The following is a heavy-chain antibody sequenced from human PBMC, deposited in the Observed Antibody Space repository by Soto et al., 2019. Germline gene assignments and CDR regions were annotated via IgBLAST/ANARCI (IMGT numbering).Heavy chain of an antibody. CDR2: INAGNGNT. D-gene: IGHD5-12*01. CDR3: ARMVIVATSTDY. V-gene: IGHV1-3*01. Sequence: ASVKVSCKASGYTFTSYAMHWVRQAPGQRLEWMGWINAGNGNTKYSQKFQGRVTITRDTSASTAYMELSSLRSEDTAVYYCARMVIVATSTDYWGQGTLVTVSS. CDR1: GYTFTSYA. J-gene: IGHJ4*02.